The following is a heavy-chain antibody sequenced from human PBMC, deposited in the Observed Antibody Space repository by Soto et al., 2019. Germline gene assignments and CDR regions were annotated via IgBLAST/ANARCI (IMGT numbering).Heavy chain of an antibody. V-gene: IGHV1-69*01. CDR1: GGSVSNSA. D-gene: IGHD6-6*01. CDR3: GRGSSLTKVEY. J-gene: IGHJ4*02. Sequence: QVQLVQSGSEVKKPGSSVRASCKASGGSVSNSAISWLRQAPGQGLEWMGGIIPIFGPAIYARKFQGRFTISADESTGTAYMELNNVRSDDTAVYYCGRGSSLTKVEYWGQGTLVTVSS. CDR2: IIPIFGPA.